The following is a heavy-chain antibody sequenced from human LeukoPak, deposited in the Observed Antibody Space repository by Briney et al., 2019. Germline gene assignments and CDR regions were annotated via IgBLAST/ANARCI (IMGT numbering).Heavy chain of an antibody. CDR1: GASMSSNY. Sequence: PSETLSLTCSVSGASMSSNYWSWIRQPPGKGLEWIGYIYHSGNTNYSPSLESRVTMSVDESKNQFSLRVHFVSAADTAVYYCASTRRAAVAGRFDSWGQGTLVTVSS. CDR2: IYHSGNT. CDR3: ASTRRAAVAGRFDS. D-gene: IGHD6-19*01. J-gene: IGHJ4*02. V-gene: IGHV4-4*09.